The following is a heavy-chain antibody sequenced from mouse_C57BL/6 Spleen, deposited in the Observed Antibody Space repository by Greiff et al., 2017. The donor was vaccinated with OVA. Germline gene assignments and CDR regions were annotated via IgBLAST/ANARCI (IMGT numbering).Heavy chain of an antibody. CDR1: GYTFTDYE. CDR3: TREMLGSDEGGYYAMDN. D-gene: IGHD2-2*01. J-gene: IGHJ4*01. Sequence: VQLQQSGAELVRPGASVTLSCKASGYTFTDYEMHWVKQTPVHGLEWIGAIDPETGGTAYNQKFKGKAILTADKSSSTAYMELRSLTSEDSAVYYCTREMLGSDEGGYYAMDNWGQGTSVTVSS. V-gene: IGHV1-15*01. CDR2: IDPETGGT.